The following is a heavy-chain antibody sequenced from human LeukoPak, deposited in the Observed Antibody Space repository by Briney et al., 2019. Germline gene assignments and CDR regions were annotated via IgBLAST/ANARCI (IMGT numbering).Heavy chain of an antibody. V-gene: IGHV3-30*02. J-gene: IGHJ3*02. Sequence: GGSLRLSCAASGFTSSSYGMDWVRHTPGKGLEWVAFIRYDGNNKDYADSVKGRFTISRDNSKDTLYLQMNGLRVEDTAVYYCAKGYGDLVAFDIWGQGTMVTVSS. CDR2: IRYDGNNK. D-gene: IGHD4-17*01. CDR3: AKGYGDLVAFDI. CDR1: GFTSSSYG.